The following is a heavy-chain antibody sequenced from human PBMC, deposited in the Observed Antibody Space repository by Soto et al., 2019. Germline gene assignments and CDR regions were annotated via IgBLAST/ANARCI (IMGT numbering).Heavy chain of an antibody. Sequence: KTSETLSLTCTVSGGSISSGDYYWSWIRQPPGKGLEWIGYIYYSGSTYYNPSLKSRVTISVDTSKNQFSLKLSSVTAADTAVYYCARVNGIEYSSSSGLPWFDPWGQGTLVTVSS. V-gene: IGHV4-30-4*01. D-gene: IGHD6-6*01. CDR2: IYYSGST. J-gene: IGHJ5*02. CDR1: GGSISSGDYY. CDR3: ARVNGIEYSSSSGLPWFDP.